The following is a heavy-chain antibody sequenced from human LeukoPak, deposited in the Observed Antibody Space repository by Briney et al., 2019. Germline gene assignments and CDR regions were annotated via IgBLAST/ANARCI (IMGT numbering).Heavy chain of an antibody. Sequence: SQTLSLTCAISGDSVSSNSAAWNWIRQSPSRGLEWLGRTYYRSKWNKNYAASVKSRITINPDTSKNQLSLKLSSVTAADTAVYYCARDRLDIAARQYYYYGMDVWGQGTTVTVSS. CDR2: TYYRSKWNK. J-gene: IGHJ6*02. CDR3: ARDRLDIAARQYYYYGMDV. V-gene: IGHV6-1*01. CDR1: GDSVSSNSAA. D-gene: IGHD6-6*01.